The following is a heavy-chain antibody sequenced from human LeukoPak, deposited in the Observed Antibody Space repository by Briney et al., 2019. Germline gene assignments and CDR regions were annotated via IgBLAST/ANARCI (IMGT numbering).Heavy chain of an antibody. CDR2: FYYRGRT. V-gene: IGHV4-31*03. D-gene: IGHD3-10*01. Sequence: SETLSLTCTVSGGSISSAGYYWSWIRQHPGKGLEWIGNFYYRGRTYYNPSLKSRVTISVDPSKNQFSLKLSSVTAADTVVYYCARDAEYYYGSGSYSSGIDVWGQGTTVTVSS. J-gene: IGHJ6*02. CDR1: GGSISSAGYY. CDR3: ARDAEYYYGSGSYSSGIDV.